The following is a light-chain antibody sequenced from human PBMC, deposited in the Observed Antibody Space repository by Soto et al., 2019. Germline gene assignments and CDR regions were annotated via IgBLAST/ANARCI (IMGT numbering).Light chain of an antibody. Sequence: QSALTQPRSVSGSPGQSVTISCTGTSSDVGYYNYVSWYQQHPGKAPKVMIYDVSERPSGVPDRFSGSKSGNTASLTISGLQAEDEADYYCCSYAGRPRYVFGTGTKVTVL. J-gene: IGLJ1*01. V-gene: IGLV2-11*01. CDR1: SSDVGYYNY. CDR3: CSYAGRPRYV. CDR2: DVS.